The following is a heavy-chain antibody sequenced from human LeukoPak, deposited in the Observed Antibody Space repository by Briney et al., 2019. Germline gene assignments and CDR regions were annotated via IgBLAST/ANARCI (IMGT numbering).Heavy chain of an antibody. CDR3: ANPGRYSSGWVFPPCFDH. V-gene: IGHV3-23*01. Sequence: GGSLRLSCAASGFTFSSYAMSWVRQAPGKGLEWVSAISGGGGSTYYADSVKGRFTISRDNSMNTLYLQMNSLRADDTAVYYCANPGRYSSGWVFPPCFDHWGQGTLVTVSS. CDR1: GFTFSSYA. D-gene: IGHD6-19*01. CDR2: ISGGGGST. J-gene: IGHJ4*02.